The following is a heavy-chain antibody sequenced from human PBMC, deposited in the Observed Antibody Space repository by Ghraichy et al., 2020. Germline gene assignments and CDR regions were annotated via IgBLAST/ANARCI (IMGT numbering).Heavy chain of an antibody. Sequence: GSLRLSCTVSGGSISSYYWSWIRQPPGKGLEWIGYIYYSGSTNYNPSLKSRVTMSVDTSNNQFSLKLSSVTAADTAVYYCARPAHLTSGHARAFDIWGQGTMVTVSS. V-gene: IGHV4-59*01. CDR2: IYYSGST. D-gene: IGHD2-15*01. CDR3: ARPAHLTSGHARAFDI. CDR1: GGSISSYY. J-gene: IGHJ3*02.